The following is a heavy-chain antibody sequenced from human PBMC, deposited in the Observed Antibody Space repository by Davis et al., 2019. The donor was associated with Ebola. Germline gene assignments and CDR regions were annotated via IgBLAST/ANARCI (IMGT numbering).Heavy chain of an antibody. CDR3: ARGITIFGGTFDY. Sequence: PGGSLRLSCAVSGYSISSGYYWGWIRQPPGKGLEWIGEINHSGSTNYNPSLKSRVTISVDTSKNQFSLKLSSVTAADTAVYYCARGITIFGGTFDYWGQGTLVTVSS. CDR1: GYSISSGYY. D-gene: IGHD3-3*01. J-gene: IGHJ4*02. CDR2: INHSGST. V-gene: IGHV4-38-2*01.